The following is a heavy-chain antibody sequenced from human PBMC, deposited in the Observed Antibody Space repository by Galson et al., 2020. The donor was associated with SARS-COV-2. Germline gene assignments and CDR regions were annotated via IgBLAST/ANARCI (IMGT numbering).Heavy chain of an antibody. D-gene: IGHD6-19*01. V-gene: IGHV5-51*01. J-gene: IGHJ6*02. CDR2: IYPGDSDT. CDR1: GYSFTSYW. CDR3: ARHVGIYGSGWEIGMDV. Sequence: GESLKISCKGSGYSFTSYWIGWVRQMPGKGLEWMGIIYPGDSDTRYSPSFQGQVTISADKSISTAYLQWSSLKASDTAMYYCARHVGIYGSGWEIGMDVWGQGTTVTVSS.